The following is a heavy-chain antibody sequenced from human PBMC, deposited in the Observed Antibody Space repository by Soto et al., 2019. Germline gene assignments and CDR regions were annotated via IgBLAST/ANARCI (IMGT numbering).Heavy chain of an antibody. CDR3: ARDSGTATEYYGMDV. D-gene: IGHD5-18*01. CDR2: IYYSGST. CDR1: GGSISSYY. V-gene: IGHV4-59*01. J-gene: IGHJ6*02. Sequence: QVQLQESGPGLVKPSETLSLTCTVSGGSISSYYWSWIRQPPGKGLEWIGYIYYSGSTNYNPSLKSRVTISVDTSKNQFSLKLSSVTAADTAVYYCARDSGTATEYYGMDVWGQGTTVTVSS.